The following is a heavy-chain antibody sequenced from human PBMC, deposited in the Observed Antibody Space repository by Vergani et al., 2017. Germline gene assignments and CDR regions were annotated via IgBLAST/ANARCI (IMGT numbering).Heavy chain of an antibody. CDR2: IHNNGCST. Sequence: QLLESGGGLIQSGGSLRLLCAAWGFTLNSYDMTWVRVAPGKGLEWVSGIHNNGCSTYYADSVKGRFTISRDISKNTLYLEMNSLSAEDTALYHCVKDHPVFDEWGRGTLVSVS. CDR3: VKDHPVFDE. J-gene: IGHJ4*02. CDR1: GFTLNSYD. V-gene: IGHV3-23*01.